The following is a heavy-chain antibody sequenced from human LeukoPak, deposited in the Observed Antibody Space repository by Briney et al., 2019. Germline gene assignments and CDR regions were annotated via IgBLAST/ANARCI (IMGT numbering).Heavy chain of an antibody. V-gene: IGHV4-39*01. Sequence: PSETLSLTCSVSGGSISSTSSYWGWIRQPPGKGLEWIGTVRYSGKTYYNPSLNSRVTMSLDTSKNQFSLRLTSVTAADTAVYSCARHYYDSSGLAYYFDYWGQGTLVTVSS. CDR2: VRYSGKT. J-gene: IGHJ4*02. CDR1: GGSISSTSSY. D-gene: IGHD3-22*01. CDR3: ARHYYDSSGLAYYFDY.